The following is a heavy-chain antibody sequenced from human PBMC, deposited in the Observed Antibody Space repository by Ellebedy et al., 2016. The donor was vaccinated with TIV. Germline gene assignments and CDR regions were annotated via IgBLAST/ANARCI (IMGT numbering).Heavy chain of an antibody. CDR3: ARHGPQWFDAFDL. CDR2: LHPSGTP. V-gene: IGHV4-4*07. CDR1: GVSITSHF. J-gene: IGHJ3*01. Sequence: SETLSLTCAVSGVSITSHFWTWIRQPARGGLEWIGRLHPSGTPNYNPSLKSRVIMSRDTSKDQFSLKLSSVTAADTAVYYCARHGPQWFDAFDLWGQGTLVTVSS. D-gene: IGHD3-22*01.